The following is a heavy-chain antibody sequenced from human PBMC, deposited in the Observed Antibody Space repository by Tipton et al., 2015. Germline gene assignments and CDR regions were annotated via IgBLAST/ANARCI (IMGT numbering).Heavy chain of an antibody. D-gene: IGHD5-18*01. CDR2: IFYSGSS. J-gene: IGHJ4*02. V-gene: IGHV4-39*01. CDR1: GGSISSRNYY. CDR3: ARGGGYSYGYSDY. Sequence: TLSLTCTVSGGSISSRNYYWGWIRQPPGKGLEWVGSIFYSGSSYYNPSLKSRVTISPDTSKNQFSLKLSSVTAADTAMYYCARGGGYSYGYSDYWGQGTLVTVSS.